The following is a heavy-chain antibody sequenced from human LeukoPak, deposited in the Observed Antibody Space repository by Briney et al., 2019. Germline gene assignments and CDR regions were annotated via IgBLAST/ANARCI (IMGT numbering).Heavy chain of an antibody. V-gene: IGHV3-23*01. D-gene: IGHD2-2*01. Sequence: GGSLRLSCAASGFTFSTYAMSWVRQAPGKGLEWVSAICGSDGSRYYADSVKGRFTISRDNSKNTLYLQTNSLRGEDTAVYYCAKGGSPSCYSSSGYWGQGTLVTVSS. J-gene: IGHJ4*02. CDR1: GFTFSTYA. CDR3: AKGGSPSCYSSSGY. CDR2: ICGSDGSR.